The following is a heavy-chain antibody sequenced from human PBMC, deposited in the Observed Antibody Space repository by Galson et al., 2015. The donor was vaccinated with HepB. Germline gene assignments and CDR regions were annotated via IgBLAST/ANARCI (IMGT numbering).Heavy chain of an antibody. D-gene: IGHD4-17*01. Sequence: QSGAEVKKPGESLKISCKGSGYSFTNYWIGWVRQMPGKGLEWMGIIYPDDSDTRYSPSFQGQVTISADKPISTAFLQWSSLKASDIGIYYCARQGQYGDYGLIDYWGQGTLVTVSS. J-gene: IGHJ4*02. CDR3: ARQGQYGDYGLIDY. V-gene: IGHV5-51*01. CDR1: GYSFTNYW. CDR2: IYPDDSDT.